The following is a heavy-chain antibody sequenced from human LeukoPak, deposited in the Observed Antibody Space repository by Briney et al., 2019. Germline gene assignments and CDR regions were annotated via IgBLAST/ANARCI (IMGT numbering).Heavy chain of an antibody. D-gene: IGHD6-19*01. CDR1: GGTFSSYV. Sequence: SVKVSCKASGGTFSSYVISWVRQAPGQGLEWMGGIIPIFGTANYAQKFQGRLTITADKSTSTAYMELSSLRYEDTAVYYCARVEDVAGTYYYYGMDVWGKGTTVTVSS. V-gene: IGHV1-69*06. CDR2: IIPIFGTA. J-gene: IGHJ6*04. CDR3: ARVEDVAGTYYYYGMDV.